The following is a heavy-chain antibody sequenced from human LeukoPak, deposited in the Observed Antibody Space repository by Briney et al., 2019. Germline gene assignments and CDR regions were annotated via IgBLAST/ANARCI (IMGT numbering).Heavy chain of an antibody. CDR3: AREPLGCGGDCHFDY. J-gene: IGHJ4*02. CDR1: GGSLSSYA. CDR2: IIPIYDAS. D-gene: IGHD2-21*02. V-gene: IGHV1-69*05. Sequence: SVKVSCKTSGGSLSSYAFSWMRQAPGQGLEWMGRIIPIYDASDYAQMFQGRVSITTDESTNTVHMEVSSLTFEDTAVYYCAREPLGCGGDCHFDYWGQGTLVTVSS.